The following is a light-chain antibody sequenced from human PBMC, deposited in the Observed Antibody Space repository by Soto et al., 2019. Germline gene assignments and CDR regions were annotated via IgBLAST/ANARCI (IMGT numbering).Light chain of an antibody. CDR1: QSVNSW. V-gene: IGKV1-5*03. J-gene: IGKJ1*01. CDR3: QQYRSQRT. CDR2: EAS. Sequence: DIQMTQSPSTLSASVGDRVTLTCRASQSVNSWLAWYQQKPGKAPKLLISEASNLKDGVPSRFSGSGSETAFSLTISGLQPDDFATYYCQQYRSQRTFGQGTRV.